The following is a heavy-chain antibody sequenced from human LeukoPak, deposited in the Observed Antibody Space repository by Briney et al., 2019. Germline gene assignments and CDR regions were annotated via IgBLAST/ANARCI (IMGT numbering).Heavy chain of an antibody. D-gene: IGHD3-3*01. Sequence: SETLSLTCTVSGGSISSSSYYWGWIRQPPGKGLEWIGSIYYSGGTYYNPSLKSRVTISVDTSKNQFSLKLSSVTAADTAVYYCARTTIFGVVITPSYFDYWGQGTLVTVSS. J-gene: IGHJ4*02. V-gene: IGHV4-39*01. CDR2: IYYSGGT. CDR3: ARTTIFGVVITPSYFDY. CDR1: GGSISSSSYY.